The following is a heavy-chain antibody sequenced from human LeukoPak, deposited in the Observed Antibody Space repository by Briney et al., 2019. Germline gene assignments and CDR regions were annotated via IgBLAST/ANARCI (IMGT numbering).Heavy chain of an antibody. CDR3: ARERVTTGGDACDI. CDR2: ISSRSSTI. V-gene: IGHV3-48*04. D-gene: IGHD4-11*01. J-gene: IGHJ3*02. Sequence: GGSLRLSCAASTFTFSSYNMNWVRQPQGKGLEWVSYISSRSSTIYYADSVRGRFTMSRDNAKNSLYLQMDSLRAEDTAIYYCARERVTTGGDACDIWGQGTMVTVSS. CDR1: TFTFSSYN.